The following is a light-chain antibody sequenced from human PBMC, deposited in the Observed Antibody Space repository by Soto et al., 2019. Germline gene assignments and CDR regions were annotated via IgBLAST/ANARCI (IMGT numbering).Light chain of an antibody. Sequence: QSALTQPASVSGSPGQSITISCTGTSSDVGGYNYVSWYQQHPGKAPKLMIYDVRNRPSGVSNRFSGSKSGNTASLTISGLQAEDEADYYCSSYTRSSTLYVFGTGTKLTVL. CDR3: SSYTRSSTLYV. V-gene: IGLV2-14*01. J-gene: IGLJ1*01. CDR2: DVR. CDR1: SSDVGGYNY.